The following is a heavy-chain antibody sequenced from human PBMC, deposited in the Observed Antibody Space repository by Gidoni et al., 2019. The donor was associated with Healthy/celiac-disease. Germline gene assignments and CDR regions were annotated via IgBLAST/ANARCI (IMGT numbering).Heavy chain of an antibody. CDR3: ARDVRYSSSWAHFDY. CDR2: IYYRGDT. D-gene: IGHD6-13*01. J-gene: IGHJ4*02. Sequence: QLQLQESGPGLVKPSEPLSLTCTVSSCSITSSDYYWGWVRQPPGKGQEWIGTIYYRGDTSHNPSLKSRVTRSVDMSRNQFSLWLTSVTAADTAMYYCARDVRYSSSWAHFDYWGQGILVTVSS. CDR1: SCSITSSDYY. V-gene: IGHV4-39*07.